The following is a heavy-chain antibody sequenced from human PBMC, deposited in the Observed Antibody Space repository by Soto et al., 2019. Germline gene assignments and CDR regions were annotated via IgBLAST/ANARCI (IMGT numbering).Heavy chain of an antibody. V-gene: IGHV3-30-3*01. CDR2: ISYDGSNK. CDR3: ASDHRGWGTTRFEP. D-gene: IGHD3-16*01. Sequence: QVQLVESGGGVVQPGRSLRLSCAASGFTFSSYAMHWVRQAPGKGLEWVAVISYDGSNKYYADSVKGRFTISRDNSKNRRYLQMNSLRAEDTAVYYCASDHRGWGTTRFEPWGQRALVTGSS. J-gene: IGHJ5*02. CDR1: GFTFSSYA.